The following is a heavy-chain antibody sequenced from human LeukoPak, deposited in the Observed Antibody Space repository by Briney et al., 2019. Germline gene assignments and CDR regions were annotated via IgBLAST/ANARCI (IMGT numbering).Heavy chain of an antibody. D-gene: IGHD2-2*01. J-gene: IGHJ4*02. V-gene: IGHV4-34*01. CDR3: ARGTVVPAAIVDY. CDR1: GGPFSGYY. CDR2: INHSGST. Sequence: SETLSLTCAVYGGPFSGYYWSWIRQPPGKGLEWIGEINHSGSTNYNPFLKSRVTISVDTSKNQFSLKLSSVTAADTAVYYCARGTVVPAAIVDYWGQGTLVTVSS.